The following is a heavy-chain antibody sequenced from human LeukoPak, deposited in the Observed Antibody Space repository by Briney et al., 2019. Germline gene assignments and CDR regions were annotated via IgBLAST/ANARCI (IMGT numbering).Heavy chain of an antibody. CDR2: VNPNSGNT. J-gene: IGHJ6*03. Sequence: ASVKVSCKASGYTFTSYDINWVRQAPGQGLEWMGWVNPNSGNTDYAQKFQGRVTMTRNTSISTAYMELSSLRSEDTAVYYCARTHRSDDFWSGYYSYYYYYYMDVWGKGTTVTVSS. CDR1: GYTFTSYD. D-gene: IGHD3-3*01. V-gene: IGHV1-8*01. CDR3: ARTHRSDDFWSGYYSYYYYYYMDV.